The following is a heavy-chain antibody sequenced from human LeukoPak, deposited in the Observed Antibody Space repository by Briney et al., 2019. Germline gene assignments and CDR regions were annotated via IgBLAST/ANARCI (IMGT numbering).Heavy chain of an antibody. Sequence: SETLSLTCAVYGGSFSGYYWSWIRQPPGKGLEWIGEINHSGSTNYNPSLKSRVTISVDTSKNQFSLKLSSVTAADTAVYYCAREIVVLPAAYDYWGQGTLVTVSS. D-gene: IGHD2-2*01. V-gene: IGHV4-34*01. CDR2: INHSGST. CDR3: AREIVVLPAAYDY. J-gene: IGHJ4*02. CDR1: GGSFSGYY.